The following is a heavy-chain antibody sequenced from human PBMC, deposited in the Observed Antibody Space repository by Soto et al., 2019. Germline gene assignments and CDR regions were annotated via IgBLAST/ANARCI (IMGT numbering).Heavy chain of an antibody. J-gene: IGHJ5*02. D-gene: IGHD6-13*01. CDR3: ARHPERIAKIGWFDP. CDR1: GYTFTSYA. Sequence: ASVKVSCKASGYTFTSYAMHWVRQAPGQRLEWMGWINAGNGNTKYSQKFQGRVTITRDTSASTAYMELSSLRSEDTAVYYCARHPERIAKIGWFDPWGQGTLVTVSS. CDR2: INAGNGNT. V-gene: IGHV1-3*01.